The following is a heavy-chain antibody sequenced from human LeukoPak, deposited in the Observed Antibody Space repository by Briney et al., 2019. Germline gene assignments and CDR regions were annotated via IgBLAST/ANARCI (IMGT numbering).Heavy chain of an antibody. V-gene: IGHV3-48*02. Sequence: QPGGSLRLSCAASGFSFSTYTMNWVRQAPGKGLDWVSYLSSSSITIYYADSVKGRFTISRDNANNSLYLQMNSLRDEDTAVYYCARARRYRSRWYHDYWGQGSLVTVSS. D-gene: IGHD6-13*01. CDR2: LSSSSITI. CDR1: GFSFSTYT. J-gene: IGHJ4*02. CDR3: ARARRYRSRWYHDY.